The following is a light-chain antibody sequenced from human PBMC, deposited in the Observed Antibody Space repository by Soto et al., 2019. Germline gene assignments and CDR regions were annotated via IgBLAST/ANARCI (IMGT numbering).Light chain of an antibody. CDR2: DAS. CDR1: QSISDW. Sequence: DIQMTQSPSTLSASVGDRVTITCRASQSISDWVAWYQQKPGKAPNLLIFDASILKSGLPSRFSGSGSGTEFTLTISSLQPDDFATYYCLQYNSYSWTFGQGTKVEIK. V-gene: IGKV1-5*01. J-gene: IGKJ1*01. CDR3: LQYNSYSWT.